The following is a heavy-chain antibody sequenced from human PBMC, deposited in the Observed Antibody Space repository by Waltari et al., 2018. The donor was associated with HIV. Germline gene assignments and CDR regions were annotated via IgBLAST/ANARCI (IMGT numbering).Heavy chain of an antibody. V-gene: IGHV4-59*01. CDR3: ASYGGNSAFDY. Sequence: QVQLQESGPGLVQPSETLSLTCTVSGGSISSYYWSWIRQPPGKGLEWIGYIYYSGSTNYNPSLKSRVTISVDTSKNQFSLKLSSVTAADTAVYYCASYGGNSAFDYWGQGTLVTVSS. J-gene: IGHJ4*02. CDR1: GGSISSYY. D-gene: IGHD4-17*01. CDR2: IYYSGST.